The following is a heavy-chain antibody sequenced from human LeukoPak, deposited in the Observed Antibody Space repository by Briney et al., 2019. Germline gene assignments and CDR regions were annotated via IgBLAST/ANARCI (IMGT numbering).Heavy chain of an antibody. V-gene: IGHV1-46*01. CDR2: INPSGGST. Sequence: ASVKVSCKASGYTFTSYYMHWVRQAPGQGFEWMGIINPSGGSTSYAQKFQGRVTMTRDMSTSTVYMELSSLRSEDTAVYYCASSTAMAPYYYYYMDVWGKGTTVTVSS. CDR1: GYTFTSYY. D-gene: IGHD5-18*01. CDR3: ASSTAMAPYYYYYMDV. J-gene: IGHJ6*03.